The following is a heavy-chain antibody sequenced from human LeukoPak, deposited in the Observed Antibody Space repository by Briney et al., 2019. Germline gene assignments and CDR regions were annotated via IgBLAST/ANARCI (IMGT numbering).Heavy chain of an antibody. CDR3: AGGPGFDP. CDR2: ISSDGSTK. Sequence: GRSLRLSCAGSGFTFSNYGMHWVRQAPGKGLEWVAVISSDGSTKYSTDSVKGRFAISRDNSKNTLYLQMNSLRAEDTAVYYSAGGPGFDPWGQGTLVTVSS. J-gene: IGHJ5*02. CDR1: GFTFSNYG. V-gene: IGHV3-30*03. D-gene: IGHD1-14*01.